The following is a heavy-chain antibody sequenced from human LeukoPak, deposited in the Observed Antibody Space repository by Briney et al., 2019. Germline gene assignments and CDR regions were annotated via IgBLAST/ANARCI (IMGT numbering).Heavy chain of an antibody. D-gene: IGHD5-12*01. CDR3: ARGGSHIEWLQAVLDY. CDR2: IWYDGSNK. Sequence: PGGSLRLSCAASGFTFSSYGMHWVRQAPGKGLEWVAVIWYDGSNKYYADSVKGRFTISRDNSKNTLYLQMNSLRAEDTAVYYCARGGSHIEWLQAVLDYWGQGTLVTVSS. V-gene: IGHV3-33*01. J-gene: IGHJ4*02. CDR1: GFTFSSYG.